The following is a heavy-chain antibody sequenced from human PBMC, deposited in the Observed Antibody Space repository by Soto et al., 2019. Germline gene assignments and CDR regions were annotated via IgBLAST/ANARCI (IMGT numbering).Heavy chain of an antibody. D-gene: IGHD6-13*01. CDR3: ARVYSVNYLGYFDY. CDR2: IKYSGTT. Sequence: SETLSLTCTVSGGSISSSRCHWGWIRQPPGKGLEWIASIKYSGTTFYNPSLKSRVTLSVDTSKNQFALNLSSLAAADTAVYYCARVYSVNYLGYFDYWGQGALVTVSS. J-gene: IGHJ4*02. V-gene: IGHV4-39*06. CDR1: GGSISSSRCH.